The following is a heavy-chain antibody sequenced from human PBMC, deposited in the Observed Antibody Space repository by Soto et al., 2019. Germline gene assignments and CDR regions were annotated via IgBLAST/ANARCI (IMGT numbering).Heavy chain of an antibody. CDR3: ASGGVAVVATSAFDY. D-gene: IGHD6-19*01. CDR1: GGTFNNYA. J-gene: IGHJ4*02. CDR2: IIAIIGTA. V-gene: IGHV1-69*01. Sequence: QVQLVQSGAEVKKPGSSVKVSCKASGGTFNNYAISWVRQAPGQGLEWMGGIIAIIGTADYAHKFQGRLAISADESTGTTFMELSSLRSKDTSLYSCASGGVAVVATSAFDYWGQRTLVTVSS.